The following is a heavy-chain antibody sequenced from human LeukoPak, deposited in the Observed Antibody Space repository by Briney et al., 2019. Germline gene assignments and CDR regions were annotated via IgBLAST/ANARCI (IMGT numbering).Heavy chain of an antibody. CDR2: INHSGST. CDR1: SGSFSGYY. V-gene: IGHV4-34*01. J-gene: IGHJ4*02. Sequence: SETLSLTCTVYSGSFSGYYWSWIRQPPGKGLEWIGEINHSGSTNYNPSLKSRVTISVDTSKNQFSLKLSSVTAADTAVYYCARGVVVPAATPDSYYFDYWGQGTLVTVSS. CDR3: ARGVVVPAATPDSYYFDY. D-gene: IGHD2-2*01.